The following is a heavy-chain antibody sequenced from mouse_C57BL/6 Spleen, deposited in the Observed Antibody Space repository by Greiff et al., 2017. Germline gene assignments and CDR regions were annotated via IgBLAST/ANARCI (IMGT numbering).Heavy chain of an antibody. D-gene: IGHD4-1*01. J-gene: IGHJ2*01. CDR2: IDPEDGET. Sequence: VQLQQSGAELVKPGASVKLSCTASGFNIKDYYMHWVKQRTEQGLEWIGRIDPEDGETKYAPKFPGKATITADTSSNTAYLQLSSLTSEDTAVYYCASWDYFDYWGQGTTLTVSS. CDR3: ASWDYFDY. V-gene: IGHV14-2*01. CDR1: GFNIKDYY.